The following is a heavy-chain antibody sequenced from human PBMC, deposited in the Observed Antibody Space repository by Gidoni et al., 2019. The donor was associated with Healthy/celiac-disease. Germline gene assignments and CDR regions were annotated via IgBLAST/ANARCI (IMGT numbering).Heavy chain of an antibody. CDR3: ARDVPPYCSSTSCYTDY. J-gene: IGHJ4*02. V-gene: IGHV3-21*01. CDR1: GFTFSSYS. D-gene: IGHD2-2*02. Sequence: EVQLVESGGGLVKPGGSLRLSCAASGFTFSSYSMNWVRQAPGKGLEWVSSISRDNAKNSLYLQMNSLRAEDTAVYYCARDVPPYCSSTSCYTDYWGQGTLVTVSS.